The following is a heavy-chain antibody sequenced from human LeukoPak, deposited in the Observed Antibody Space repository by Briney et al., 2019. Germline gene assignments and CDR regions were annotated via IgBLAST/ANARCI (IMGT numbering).Heavy chain of an antibody. CDR1: GYTFTSYG. CDR2: INPNSGGT. CDR3: ARDEDGYIDY. J-gene: IGHJ4*02. V-gene: IGHV1-2*02. Sequence: ASAKVSCKASGYTFTSYGISWVRQAPGQGLEWMGWINPNSGGTNYAQKFQGRVTMTRDTSISTAYMELSRLRSDDTAVYYCARDEDGYIDYWGQGTLVTVSS. D-gene: IGHD2-15*01.